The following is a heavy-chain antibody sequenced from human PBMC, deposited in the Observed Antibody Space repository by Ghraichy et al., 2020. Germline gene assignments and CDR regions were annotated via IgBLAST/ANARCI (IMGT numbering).Heavy chain of an antibody. CDR1: GGSISSSSYY. Sequence: SETLSLTCTVSGGSISSSSYYWGWIRQPPGKGLEWIGSIYYSGSTYYNPSLKSRVTISVDTSKNQFSLKLSSVTTADTAVYYCARPLSDLRLGIDYWGQGTLVTVSS. V-gene: IGHV4-39*01. J-gene: IGHJ4*02. CDR2: IYYSGST. CDR3: ARPLSDLRLGIDY. D-gene: IGHD7-27*01.